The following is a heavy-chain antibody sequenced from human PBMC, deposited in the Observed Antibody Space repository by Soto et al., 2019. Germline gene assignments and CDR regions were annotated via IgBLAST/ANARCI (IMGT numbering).Heavy chain of an antibody. Sequence: QLVESGGASVQPGGSLRLSCTASGFALSRYWMYWVRQVPGKGRVWVSHINSGGNITPYADSVRGRFTISKDNSKNTLYLDMHSLTTDETAVYFCARSLWYPYFYYGLDVWGHGTTVTVSS. D-gene: IGHD2-21*01. J-gene: IGHJ6*02. CDR3: ARSLWYPYFYYGLDV. V-gene: IGHV3-74*01. CDR2: INSGGNIT. CDR1: GFALSRYW.